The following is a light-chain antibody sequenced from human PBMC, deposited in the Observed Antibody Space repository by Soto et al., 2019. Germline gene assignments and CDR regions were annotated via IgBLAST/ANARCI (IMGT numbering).Light chain of an antibody. CDR3: QQYYSYPRT. CDR1: QSISSY. Sequence: IQMTHSPSTLSASVRATVTVTCRASQSISSYLAWYQQKPGKAPKLLIYAASTLQSGVPSRFSGSGSGTDFTLTISCLQSEDFATYYCQQYYSYPRTLGQGTKVDIK. V-gene: IGKV1-8*01. J-gene: IGKJ1*01. CDR2: AAS.